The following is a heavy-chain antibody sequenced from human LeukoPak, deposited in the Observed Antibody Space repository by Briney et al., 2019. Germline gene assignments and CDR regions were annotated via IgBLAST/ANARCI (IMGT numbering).Heavy chain of an antibody. CDR3: TTYCSSTSCYAVFDY. CDR2: IKSKTDGGTT. Sequence: KSGGFLRLSCAASGFTFSNAWMSWVRQAPGKGLEWVGRIKSKTDGGTTDYAAPVKGRFTISREDSKNTLYLQMNSLKTEDTAVYYCTTYCSSTSCYAVFDYWGQGTLVTVSS. J-gene: IGHJ4*02. V-gene: IGHV3-15*01. CDR1: GFTFSNAW. D-gene: IGHD2-2*01.